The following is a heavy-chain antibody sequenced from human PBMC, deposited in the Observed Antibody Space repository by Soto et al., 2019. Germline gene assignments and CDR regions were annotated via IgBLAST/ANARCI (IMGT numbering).Heavy chain of an antibody. Sequence: GASVKVSCKASGGTFSSYAISWVRQAPGQGLEWMGGIIPIFGTANYAQKFQGRVTITADESTSTAYMELSSLRSEDTAVYYCASLFSYFDAFDIWGQGTMVTV. CDR3: ASLFSYFDAFDI. D-gene: IGHD1-26*01. CDR2: IIPIFGTA. V-gene: IGHV1-69*13. J-gene: IGHJ3*02. CDR1: GGTFSSYA.